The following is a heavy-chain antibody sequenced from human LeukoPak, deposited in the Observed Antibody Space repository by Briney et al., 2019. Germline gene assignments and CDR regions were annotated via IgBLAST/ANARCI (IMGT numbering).Heavy chain of an antibody. CDR2: ISYDGSNK. CDR1: GFTFSSYG. CDR3: ARETSGYDLFDY. D-gene: IGHD5-12*01. V-gene: IGHV3-30*03. Sequence: GGSLRLSCAASGFTFSSYGMHWVRQAPGKGLEWVAVISYDGSNKYYADSVKGRFTISRDNSKNTLYLQMNSLRAEDTAVYYCARETSGYDLFDYWGQGTLVTVSS. J-gene: IGHJ4*02.